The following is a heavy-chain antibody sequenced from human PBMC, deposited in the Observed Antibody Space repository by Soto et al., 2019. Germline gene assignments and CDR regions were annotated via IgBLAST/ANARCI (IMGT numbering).Heavy chain of an antibody. D-gene: IGHD2-2*03. CDR2: IDSGGNT. Sequence: EVELVESGGSWVYPGGSLRLSCAVTDFIVGRNFMTWVRQAPGKGLESVEVIDSGGNTHHADSVKGRFTISRDISKNTLYLKMNRLRVEDTALYYCASGFCRGGTCNRHLASWGQGTRVTGSS. CDR3: ASGFCRGGTCNRHLAS. J-gene: IGHJ5*02. V-gene: IGHV3-66*01. CDR1: DFIVGRNF.